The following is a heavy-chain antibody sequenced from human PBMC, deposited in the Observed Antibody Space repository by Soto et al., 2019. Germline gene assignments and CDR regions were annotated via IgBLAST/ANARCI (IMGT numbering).Heavy chain of an antibody. CDR2: IWSDGNNK. CDR3: ARDNCNYVSAFDI. D-gene: IGHD1-7*01. Sequence: QVQLVESGGGVVQPGRSLRLSCAASGFTFSSYAIHWVRQAPGKGLEWVAVIWSDGNNKFYADSVKGRFTISRDNSKNTLFLQMNSLRAEDTAVYYCARDNCNYVSAFDIWGQGTMVTVSS. V-gene: IGHV3-33*01. CDR1: GFTFSSYA. J-gene: IGHJ3*02.